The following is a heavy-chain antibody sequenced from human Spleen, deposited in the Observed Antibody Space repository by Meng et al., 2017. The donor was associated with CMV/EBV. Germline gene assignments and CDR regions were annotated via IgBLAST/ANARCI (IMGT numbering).Heavy chain of an antibody. CDR3: ARGGSGWGFDY. V-gene: IGHV1-46*01. J-gene: IGHJ4*02. D-gene: IGHD6-19*01. CDR2: INPSGGST. Sequence: QVQWVQSGEEVKRPGSSVKVACKAAGGTFSSYAISWVRQAPGQGLEWMGIINPSGGSTSYAQKFQGRVTMTRDTSTSTVYMELSSLRSEDTAVYYCARGGSGWGFDYWGQGTLVTVSS. CDR1: GGTFSSYA.